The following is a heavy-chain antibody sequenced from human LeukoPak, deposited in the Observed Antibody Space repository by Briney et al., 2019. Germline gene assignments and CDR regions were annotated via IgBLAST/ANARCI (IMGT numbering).Heavy chain of an antibody. Sequence: ASVKVSCKASGYTFTSYYMHWVRQAPGQGLEWMGIINPSGGSTSYAQKFQGRVTMTRDMSTSTVYMELSSLRSEDTAVYYCARGRDWNGRSLGWFDPWGQGTLVTVSS. V-gene: IGHV1-46*01. J-gene: IGHJ5*02. CDR3: ARGRDWNGRSLGWFDP. CDR1: GYTFTSYY. D-gene: IGHD1-1*01. CDR2: INPSGGST.